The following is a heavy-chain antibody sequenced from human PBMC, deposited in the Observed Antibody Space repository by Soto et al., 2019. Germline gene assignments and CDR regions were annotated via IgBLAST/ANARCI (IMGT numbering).Heavy chain of an antibody. CDR1: GYSFTSYW. Sequence: PGESLKISCKGSGYSFTSYWIGWVRQMPGKGLEWMGIIYPGDSDTRYSPSFQGQVTISADKSISTAYLQWSSLKASDTAMYYCARFQKAGWLQSIHHYSYGMDVSGPAPTVTVSS. D-gene: IGHD5-12*01. J-gene: IGHJ6*02. CDR2: IYPGDSDT. CDR3: ARFQKAGWLQSIHHYSYGMDV. V-gene: IGHV5-51*01.